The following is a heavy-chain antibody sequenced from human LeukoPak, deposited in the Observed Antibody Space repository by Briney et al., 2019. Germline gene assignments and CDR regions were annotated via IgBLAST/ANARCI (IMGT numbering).Heavy chain of an antibody. D-gene: IGHD3-9*01. V-gene: IGHV4-34*01. Sequence: SETLSLTCAVYGGSFSGYYWSWIRQPPGKGLEWIGEINHSGSTNSNSSLKSRVTISVDTSKNQFSLKLRSVTAADAAVYYCARGARLRYFDWPQRPSSFDYWGQGTLVTVSS. J-gene: IGHJ4*02. CDR3: ARGARLRYFDWPQRPSSFDY. CDR1: GGSFSGYY. CDR2: INHSGST.